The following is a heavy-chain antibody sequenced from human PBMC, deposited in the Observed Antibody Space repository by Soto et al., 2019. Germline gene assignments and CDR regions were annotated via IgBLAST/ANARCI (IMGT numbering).Heavy chain of an antibody. V-gene: IGHV4-61*08. D-gene: IGHD3-10*01. J-gene: IGHJ6*02. CDR2: IYYSGST. CDR3: AGSPNYYYYGFDV. Sequence: SETLSLTCTVSGGSVSSGDYFWSWLRQSPGKRLEWIAYIYYSGSTNYNPSLKSRATISVDTSKSQVSLTLTSMTAADAALYYCAGSPNYYYYGFDVWGQGTAVTVSS. CDR1: GGSVSSGDYF.